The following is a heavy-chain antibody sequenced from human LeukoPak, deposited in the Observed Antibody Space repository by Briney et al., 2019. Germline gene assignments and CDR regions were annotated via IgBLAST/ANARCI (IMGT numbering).Heavy chain of an antibody. CDR3: AKTGLASTGTSNFFDY. J-gene: IGHJ4*01. D-gene: IGHD1-1*01. CDR1: GYTFTSYW. CDR2: IYPGDSDT. Sequence: GESLKISCKGSGYTFTSYWIGWVRQMPGRGLGWMGIIYPGDSDTRYSPPFQGQVTISADKSINTAYLQWSSLKASDTAMYYCAKTGLASTGTSNFFDYWGHGTLVTVSS. V-gene: IGHV5-51*01.